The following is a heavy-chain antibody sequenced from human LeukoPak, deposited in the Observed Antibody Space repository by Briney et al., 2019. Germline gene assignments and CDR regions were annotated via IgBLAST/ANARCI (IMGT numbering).Heavy chain of an antibody. CDR2: INAGNGNT. D-gene: IGHD5-18*01. CDR1: GYTFTSYA. J-gene: IGHJ6*02. CDR3: ARDPDTAMVTLDYYYGMDV. V-gene: IGHV1-3*01. Sequence: ASVKVSCKASGYTFTSYAMHWVRQAPGQRLEWMGWINAGNGNTKYSQKFQGRVTITADKSTSTAYMELSSLRSEDTAVYYCARDPDTAMVTLDYYYGMDVWGQGTTVTVSS.